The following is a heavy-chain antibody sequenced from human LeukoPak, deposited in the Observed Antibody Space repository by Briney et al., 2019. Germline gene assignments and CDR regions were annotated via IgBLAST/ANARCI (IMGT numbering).Heavy chain of an antibody. J-gene: IGHJ4*02. Sequence: PGGSLTLSCTASDFAFTSSGMSWVRQVPGTGLEWVSFISATGLSTYYADSVKGRFTIPRDNSKNTLYLQMNSLGVEDTAVYYCTKGRDDSDCWGQGTLVTVSS. CDR2: ISATGLST. CDR1: DFAFTSSG. CDR3: TKGRDDSDC. D-gene: IGHD3-22*01. V-gene: IGHV3-23*01.